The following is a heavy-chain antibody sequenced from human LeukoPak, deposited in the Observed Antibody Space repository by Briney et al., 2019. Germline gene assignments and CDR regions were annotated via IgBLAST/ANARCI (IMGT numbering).Heavy chain of an antibody. D-gene: IGHD5-12*01. V-gene: IGHV1-2*02. CDR3: AREREYSGYDSDY. CDR1: GYTFTGYY. CDR2: ISPNSGGT. Sequence: ASVRVSCTASGYTFTGYYMHWVRQAPGQGLEWMGWISPNSGGTKYAQTLQGRVTLTRDTSMSTAYMELSRLRSDDTAVYYCAREREYSGYDSDYWGQGPLVTVSS. J-gene: IGHJ4*02.